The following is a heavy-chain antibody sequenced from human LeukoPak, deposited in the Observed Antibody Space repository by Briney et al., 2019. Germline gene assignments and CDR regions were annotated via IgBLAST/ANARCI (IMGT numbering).Heavy chain of an antibody. D-gene: IGHD2-2*01. CDR3: ARDRFIKGYCSSTSCYGPFDY. J-gene: IGHJ4*02. CDR2: IKQDGSEK. CDR1: GFTFSSYW. Sequence: PGGSLRLSCAASGFTFSSYWMSWVLQAPGKGLEWAANIKQDGSEKYYVDSVKGRFTISRDNAKNSLYLKMNSLRAEDTAVYYCARDRFIKGYCSSTSCYGPFDYWGQGTLVTVSS. V-gene: IGHV3-7*01.